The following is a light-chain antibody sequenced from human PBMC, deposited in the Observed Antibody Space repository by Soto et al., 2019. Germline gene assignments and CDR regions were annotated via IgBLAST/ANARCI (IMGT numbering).Light chain of an antibody. CDR3: HQSETFPLT. J-gene: IGKJ5*01. V-gene: IGKV1-13*02. Sequence: AIQLTPSPSSLSASVGDRVTITCRASQGISSAFAWYQQRPGKVPKLLIYDVSSLQSGVPPRFSGSGSGTDFTLTISSLQPEDFATYYCHQSETFPLTFGQGTRLEVK. CDR2: DVS. CDR1: QGISSA.